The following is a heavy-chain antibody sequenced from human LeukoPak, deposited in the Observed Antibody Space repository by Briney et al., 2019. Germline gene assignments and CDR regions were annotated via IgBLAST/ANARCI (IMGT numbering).Heavy chain of an antibody. CDR2: INHSGST. J-gene: IGHJ4*02. D-gene: IGHD3-3*01. V-gene: IGHV4-34*01. CDR1: GGSFSGYY. CDR3: ARGGDFWSGYYPIDY. Sequence: SETLSLTCAVYGGSFSGYYWSWIRQPPGKGLEWIGEINHSGSTNYNPSLKSRVTISVDTSKNQFSLKLNSVTAADTAVYYCARGGDFWSGYYPIDYWGQGTLVTVSS.